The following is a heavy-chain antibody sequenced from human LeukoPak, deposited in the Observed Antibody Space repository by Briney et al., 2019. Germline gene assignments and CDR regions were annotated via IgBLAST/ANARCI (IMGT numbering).Heavy chain of an antibody. D-gene: IGHD3-10*01. J-gene: IGHJ3*02. Sequence: GGSLRLSCAASGFTFSNYEMNWVRQAPGKGLEWVSYITRGGDTIFYADSVRGRFAISRDNTKNSVYLQMNSLRAEDTAIYYCARYRADAGSYDALDIWGQGTMVTVSS. CDR1: GFTFSNYE. CDR2: ITRGGDTI. CDR3: ARYRADAGSYDALDI. V-gene: IGHV3-48*03.